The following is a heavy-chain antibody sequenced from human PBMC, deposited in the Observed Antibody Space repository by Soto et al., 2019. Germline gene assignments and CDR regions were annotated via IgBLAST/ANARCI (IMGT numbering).Heavy chain of an antibody. CDR1: GGSINSRSYS. Sequence: SETLSLTCSVSGGSINSRSYSWGWIRQPPGKGLEWIGEINHSGSTNYNPSLKSRVTMSVDTSKNQFTLKLSSLTAADTAVYYCARASTPSGGSCYPYWGQGIRVTSPQ. D-gene: IGHD2-15*01. J-gene: IGHJ4*02. CDR3: ARASTPSGGSCYPY. CDR2: INHSGST. V-gene: IGHV4-39*06.